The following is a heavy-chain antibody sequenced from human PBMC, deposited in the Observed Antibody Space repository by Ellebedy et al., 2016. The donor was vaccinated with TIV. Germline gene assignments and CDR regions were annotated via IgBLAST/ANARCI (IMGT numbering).Heavy chain of an antibody. Sequence: SETLSLXCTVSGGSISSGGYYWSWIRQHPGKGLEWIGYIYYSGSTYYNPSLKSRVTISVDTSKNQFSLKLSSVTAADTAVYYCARSYVFRFIVWFDPWGQGTLVTVSS. D-gene: IGHD3-3*01. J-gene: IGHJ5*02. CDR2: IYYSGST. V-gene: IGHV4-31*03. CDR1: GGSISSGGYY. CDR3: ARSYVFRFIVWFDP.